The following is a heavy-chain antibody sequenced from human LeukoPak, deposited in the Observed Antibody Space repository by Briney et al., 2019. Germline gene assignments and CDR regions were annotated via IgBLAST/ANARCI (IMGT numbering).Heavy chain of an antibody. CDR1: GFTFSSYS. CDR3: AREGTDMSPLDY. CDR2: ISSSSSYT. J-gene: IGHJ4*02. Sequence: PGGSLRLSCAASGFTFSSYSMKWVRQAPGKGLEWVSSISSSSSYTYYADSVKGRFTISRDNAKNSLYLQMNSLRAEDTAAYYCAREGTDMSPLDYWGQGTLVTVSS. D-gene: IGHD5-18*01. V-gene: IGHV3-21*01.